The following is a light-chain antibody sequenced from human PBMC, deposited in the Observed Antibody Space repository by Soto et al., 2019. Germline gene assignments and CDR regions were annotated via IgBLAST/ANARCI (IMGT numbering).Light chain of an antibody. Sequence: DIQMTQSLSTLSVKVGDRVSISCRASQNIDRWLAWYQWRPGKAPQSLIYDASNLESAVPSRFSGSGSGTEFTLTICSLPPDDFGTYYCQQYDKYPRKFGQG. CDR1: QNIDRW. CDR3: QQYDKYPRK. V-gene: IGKV1-5*01. CDR2: DAS. J-gene: IGKJ1*01.